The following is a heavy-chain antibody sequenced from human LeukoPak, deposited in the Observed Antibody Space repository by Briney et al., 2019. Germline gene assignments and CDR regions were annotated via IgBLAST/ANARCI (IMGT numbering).Heavy chain of an antibody. CDR3: AKVSSKSARLGYFDY. CDR1: GFTFSSYA. D-gene: IGHD2-15*01. V-gene: IGHV3-23*01. J-gene: IGHJ4*02. CDR2: ISGSGGST. Sequence: GGSLRLSCAASGFTFSSYAISWVRQAPGKGRERVSAISGSGGSTYYADSVKGRFTISRDNSKNTLYLQMNSLRAEDTAVYYCAKVSSKSARLGYFDYWGQGTLVTVSS.